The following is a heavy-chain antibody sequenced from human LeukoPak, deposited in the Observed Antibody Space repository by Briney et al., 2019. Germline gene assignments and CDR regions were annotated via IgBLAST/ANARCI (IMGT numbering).Heavy chain of an antibody. Sequence: ASVKVSCKVSGYTLTELSMYWVRQAPGKGLEWMGGFDPEDGETIYAQKFQGRVTITTDESTSTAYMELSSLRSEDTAVYYCARVKAAAVYWFDLWGQGTLVTVSS. V-gene: IGHV1-24*01. D-gene: IGHD6-13*01. J-gene: IGHJ5*02. CDR1: GYTLTELS. CDR3: ARVKAAAVYWFDL. CDR2: FDPEDGET.